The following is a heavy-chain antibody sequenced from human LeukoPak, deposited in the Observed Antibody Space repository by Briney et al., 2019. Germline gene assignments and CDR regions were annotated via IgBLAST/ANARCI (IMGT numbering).Heavy chain of an antibody. D-gene: IGHD3-10*01. Sequence: PSQTLSLTCTVSGGSISSGSYYWSWIRQPAGKGLEWIGRIYTSGSTNYNPSLKSRVTISVDTSKNQFSLKLSSVTAADTAVYYCARARNLYYYGSGSYHDYWGQGTLVTVSS. J-gene: IGHJ4*02. V-gene: IGHV4-61*02. CDR2: IYTSGST. CDR3: ARARNLYYYGSGSYHDY. CDR1: GGSISSGSYY.